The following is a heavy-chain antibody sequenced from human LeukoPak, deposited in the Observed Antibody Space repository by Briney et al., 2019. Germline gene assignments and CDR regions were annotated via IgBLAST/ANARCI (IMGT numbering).Heavy chain of an antibody. CDR2: IYYSGST. D-gene: IGHD3-22*01. Sequence: SGTLSLTCAVSGGSISSSNWWSWVRQPPGKGLEWIGEIYYSGSTNYNPSLKSRVTISVDKSKNQFSLKLSSVTAADTAVYYCARDYYDSRDNWFDPWGQGTLVTVSS. CDR1: GGSISSSNW. V-gene: IGHV4-4*02. CDR3: ARDYYDSRDNWFDP. J-gene: IGHJ5*02.